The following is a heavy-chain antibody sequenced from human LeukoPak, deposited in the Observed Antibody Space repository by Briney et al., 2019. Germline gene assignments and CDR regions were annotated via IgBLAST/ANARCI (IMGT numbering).Heavy chain of an antibody. CDR3: ARGGNYWPQWWFDP. J-gene: IGHJ5*02. V-gene: IGHV4-59*01. CDR1: GVSISSYY. D-gene: IGHD1-26*01. Sequence: SETLSLTCTVSGVSISSYYWSWIRQPPGKGLEWIGYIYYTGSTSYNHSLKSRVTMSLDASKNQFSLELNSVTPEDTAVYYCARGGNYWPQWWFDPWGRGTLVSVSS. CDR2: IYYTGST.